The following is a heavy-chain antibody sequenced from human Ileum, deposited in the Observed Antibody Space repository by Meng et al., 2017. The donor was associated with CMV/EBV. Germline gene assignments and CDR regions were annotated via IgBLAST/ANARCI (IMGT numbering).Heavy chain of an antibody. CDR2: IYTTGST. J-gene: IGHJ5*02. Sequence: QGQLAESGPGLVKPSQTLSLTCIVSGGSISSISYYWSWIRQPAGKGLEWIGRIYTTGSTNYNPSLKSRVTISVDTSKNQFSLKLSSVTAADTAVYYCAREAYCGGDCRWFDPWGQGTLVTVSS. CDR3: AREAYCGGDCRWFDP. V-gene: IGHV4-61*02. D-gene: IGHD2-21*02. CDR1: GGSISSISYY.